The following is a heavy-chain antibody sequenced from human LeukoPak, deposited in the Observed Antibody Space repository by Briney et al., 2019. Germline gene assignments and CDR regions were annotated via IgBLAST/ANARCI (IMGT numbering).Heavy chain of an antibody. J-gene: IGHJ4*02. V-gene: IGHV4-34*01. Sequence: SETLSLTCVVYGGSFSGYYWSWIRQPPGKGLEWIGEINHSGSTNYNPSLKRRVTISVDTSKNKFSLKLSSVTAADTAVYYCARGGGPWRRYFDYWGQGTLVTVSS. CDR1: GGSFSGYY. CDR3: ARGGGPWRRYFDY. CDR2: INHSGST. D-gene: IGHD3-3*01.